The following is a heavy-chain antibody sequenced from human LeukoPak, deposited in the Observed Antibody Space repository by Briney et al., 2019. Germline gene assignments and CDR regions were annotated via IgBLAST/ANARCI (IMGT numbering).Heavy chain of an antibody. D-gene: IGHD3-9*01. V-gene: IGHV3-21*01. CDR3: ARAYDILTGRHFDY. Sequence: GGSLRLSCAASGFTFSSFSMNWVRQAPGKGLEWVSSISSSSTYIYYADSVKGRFTISRDNAKNSLYLQMNSLRAEDTAVYYCARAYDILTGRHFDYWGQGTLVTVSS. CDR1: GFTFSSFS. J-gene: IGHJ4*02. CDR2: ISSSSTYI.